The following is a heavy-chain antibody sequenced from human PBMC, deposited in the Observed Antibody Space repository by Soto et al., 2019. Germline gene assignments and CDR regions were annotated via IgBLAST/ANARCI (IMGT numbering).Heavy chain of an antibody. CDR2: IYYSGYT. D-gene: IGHD1-26*01. CDR3: ARCFSGNYPSRPEEKYYFDS. V-gene: IGHV4-59*02. CDR1: GDSVSSYY. J-gene: IGHJ4*02. Sequence: LSITWTSSGDSVSSYYWSWIRQPPGKGLEWIGYIYYSGYTSYNPSLKSRVTISVDTSKNQFSLKLNSVSAADTAVYYCARCFSGNYPSRPEEKYYFDSWGQGTMVTGSS.